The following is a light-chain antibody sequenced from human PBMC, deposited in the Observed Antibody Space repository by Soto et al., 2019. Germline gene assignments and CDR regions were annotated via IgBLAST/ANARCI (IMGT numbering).Light chain of an antibody. CDR2: VTS. V-gene: IGKV1-5*03. CDR3: QHYNDYYWT. J-gene: IGKJ1*01. CDR1: QSISIW. Sequence: DIHMTHSPSTLSASVGDRVTITCRASQSISIWLACYQQKPGRAPNLLIYVTSRLESGVPLRFSGSGSGTEFTLTIRRLQPDDFATYYCQHYNDYYWTFGQGTKVEIK.